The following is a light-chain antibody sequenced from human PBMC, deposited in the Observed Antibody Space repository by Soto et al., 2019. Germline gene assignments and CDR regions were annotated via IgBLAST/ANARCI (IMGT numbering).Light chain of an antibody. CDR1: SSNIGSKH. CDR3: AAWDDSLGGKV. J-gene: IGLJ2*01. Sequence: QSVLTQPPSASGTPGQTVTISCSGSSSNIGSKHVYWYQQLPGTVPKLTIFNNDQPPSGGPDRFSGSKSGTAASLAISGRRSEDEDAYYCAAWDDSLGGKVFGGGTKVTVL. V-gene: IGLV1-47*01. CDR2: NND.